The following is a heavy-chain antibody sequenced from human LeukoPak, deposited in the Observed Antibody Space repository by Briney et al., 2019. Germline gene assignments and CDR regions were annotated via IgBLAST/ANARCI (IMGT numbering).Heavy chain of an antibody. Sequence: ASVKVSCKASGYTFTSYYMHWVRQAPGQGLEWMGIINPSGGSTSYAQKLQGRVTMTTDTSTSTAYMELRSLRSDDTAVYYCARDASIGIAVAGSTNWFDPWGQGTLVTVSS. CDR2: INPSGGST. J-gene: IGHJ5*02. V-gene: IGHV1-46*01. D-gene: IGHD6-19*01. CDR1: GYTFTSYY. CDR3: ARDASIGIAVAGSTNWFDP.